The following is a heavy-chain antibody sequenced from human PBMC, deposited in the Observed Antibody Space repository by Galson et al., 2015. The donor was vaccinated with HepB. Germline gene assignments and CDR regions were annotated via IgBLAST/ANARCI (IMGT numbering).Heavy chain of an antibody. CDR3: ARAVGSGSYYNPYYFDY. V-gene: IGHV3-66*01. D-gene: IGHD3-10*01. J-gene: IGHJ4*02. CDR2: IYSGGST. CDR1: GFTVSSNY. Sequence: SLRLSCAASGFTVSSNYMSWVRQAPGKGLEWVSVIYSGGSTYYADSVKGRFTISRDNSKNTLYLQMNSLRAEDTAVYYCARAVGSGSYYNPYYFDYWGQGTLVTVSS.